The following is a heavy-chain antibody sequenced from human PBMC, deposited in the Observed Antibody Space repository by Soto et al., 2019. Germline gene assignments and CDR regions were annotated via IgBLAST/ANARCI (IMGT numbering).Heavy chain of an antibody. V-gene: IGHV4-34*01. CDR3: AKRRGLRYLDGSLYGMEV. D-gene: IGHD3-9*01. CDR1: GGSFSGYY. CDR2: INHSGST. Sequence: SETLSLTCAVYGGSFSGYYWSWIRQPPGKGLEWIGEINHSGSTNYNPSLKSRVTISVDTSKNQFSLKLGSVTAADTAVYYCAKRRGLRYLDGSLYGMEVRGQGATVTVSS. J-gene: IGHJ6*02.